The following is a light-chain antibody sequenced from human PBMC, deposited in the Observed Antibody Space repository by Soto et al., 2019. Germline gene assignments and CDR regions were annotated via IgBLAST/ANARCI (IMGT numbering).Light chain of an antibody. Sequence: QSVLTQPASVSGSPGQSITISCTGTSSDVGGYNYVSWYQQHPGKAPKLMIYDVSNRPSGVSNRLSGSKSGNTASLTIFGLRAEDEADYYCSSYTSSSTRVFGTGTKVTVL. CDR3: SSYTSSSTRV. CDR1: SSDVGGYNY. V-gene: IGLV2-14*01. J-gene: IGLJ1*01. CDR2: DVS.